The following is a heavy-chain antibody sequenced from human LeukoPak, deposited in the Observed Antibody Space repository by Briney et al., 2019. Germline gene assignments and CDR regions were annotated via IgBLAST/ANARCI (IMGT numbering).Heavy chain of an antibody. J-gene: IGHJ5*02. CDR2: IYYSGST. CDR1: GGSISSSSYY. Sequence: TSETLSLTCTVSGGSISSSSYYWSWIRQPPGKGLEWIGSIYYSGSTYYNPSLKSRVTISVDTSKNQFSLKLSSVTAADTAVYYCARHEWAVEVAVNWFDPWGQGTLVTVSS. CDR3: ARHEWAVEVAVNWFDP. V-gene: IGHV4-39*01. D-gene: IGHD2-15*01.